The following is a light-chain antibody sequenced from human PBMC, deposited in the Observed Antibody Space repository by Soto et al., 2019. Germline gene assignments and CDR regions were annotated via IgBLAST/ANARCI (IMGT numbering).Light chain of an antibody. CDR2: LNSDGSY. Sequence: QSVLTQSPSASASLGASVKLTCTLSSGHSSYAIAWHQQQPQKGPRYLMNLNSDGSYTKGDGIPDRFSGSSSGTERYLTISSLQSDDEADYYCQTWGTGPVFGGGTKLTVL. J-gene: IGLJ3*02. CDR1: SGHSSYA. CDR3: QTWGTGPV. V-gene: IGLV4-69*01.